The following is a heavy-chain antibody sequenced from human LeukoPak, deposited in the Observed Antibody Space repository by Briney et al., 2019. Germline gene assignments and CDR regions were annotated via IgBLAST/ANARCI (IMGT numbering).Heavy chain of an antibody. Sequence: PGGSLRLSCAASGFTFSSYGMHWVRQAPGKGLEWVAFIRYDGSNKYYADSVKGRFTISRDNAKNSLYLQMNSLRAEDTALYHCARDRSSLMRPITVTNWFDPWGQGTLVTVSS. CDR3: ARDRSSLMRPITVTNWFDP. CDR1: GFTFSSYG. D-gene: IGHD4-17*01. V-gene: IGHV3-30*02. J-gene: IGHJ5*02. CDR2: IRYDGSNK.